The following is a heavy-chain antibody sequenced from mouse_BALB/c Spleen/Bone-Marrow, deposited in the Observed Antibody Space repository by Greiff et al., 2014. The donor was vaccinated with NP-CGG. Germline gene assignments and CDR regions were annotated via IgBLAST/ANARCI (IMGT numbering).Heavy chain of an antibody. CDR1: GFTFSDYY. CDR2: ISDGGGYT. D-gene: IGHD2-10*02. J-gene: IGHJ4*01. Sequence: VQLQQSGGGLVKPGGSLKLSCAASGFTFSDYYMYWVRRTPEKRLEWVATISDGGGYTYYPDSVWGRFTISRDNAKNNLYLQMSSLKSEDTAMYYCARSGERYGAMDYWGQGTSVTVFS. V-gene: IGHV5-4*02. CDR3: ARSGERYGAMDY.